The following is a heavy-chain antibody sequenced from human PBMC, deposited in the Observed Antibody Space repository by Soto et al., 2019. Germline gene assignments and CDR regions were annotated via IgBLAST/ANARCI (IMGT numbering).Heavy chain of an antibody. CDR3: ARDGVGATTYFGYLDY. CDR1: GTIFSGYG. D-gene: IGHD1-26*01. CDR2: IRSDGSNI. V-gene: IGHV3-30*02. Sequence: GGSLRLSCTTSGTIFSGYGMHWVRQAPGKGLEWVALIRSDGSNIQYADSAKGRFTISRDNSRKILYLQMDSLRADDTAVYYCARDGVGATTYFGYLDYWGQGAPVTVSS. J-gene: IGHJ4*02.